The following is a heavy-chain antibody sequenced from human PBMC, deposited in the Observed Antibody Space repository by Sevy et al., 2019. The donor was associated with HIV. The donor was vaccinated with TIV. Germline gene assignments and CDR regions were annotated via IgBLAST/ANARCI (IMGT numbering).Heavy chain of an antibody. CDR3: SRARSGYDYYFDY. Sequence: GGSLRLSCTASGFTFGDYAMSWFRQAPGKGLEWVGFIRSKAYGGTTEYVASVQGRFTISRDDSKSIAYLQMNSLKTEDTAVYYCSRARSGYDYYFDYWGQGTLVTVSS. J-gene: IGHJ4*02. V-gene: IGHV3-49*03. CDR1: GFTFGDYA. CDR2: IRSKAYGGTT. D-gene: IGHD5-12*01.